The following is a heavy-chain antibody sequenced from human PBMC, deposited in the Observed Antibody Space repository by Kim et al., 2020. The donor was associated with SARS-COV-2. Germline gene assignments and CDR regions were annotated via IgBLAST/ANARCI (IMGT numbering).Heavy chain of an antibody. J-gene: IGHJ6*02. CDR1: GFTFDDYA. V-gene: IGHV3-9*01. CDR3: AKDLRKCDLDGVDV. CDR2: ISWHGGSI. Sequence: GGSLRLSCAASGFTFDDYAMHWVRQAPGKGLEWVSGISWHGGSIGYADSVKGRFTISRDNAKNSLYLQMNSLRAEDTALYYCAKDLRKCDLDGVDVWGQGTTVTVS. D-gene: IGHD2-21*01.